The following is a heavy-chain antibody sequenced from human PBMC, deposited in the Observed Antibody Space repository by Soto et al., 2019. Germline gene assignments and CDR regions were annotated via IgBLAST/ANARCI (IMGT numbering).Heavy chain of an antibody. CDR1: GFTFSSYS. Sequence: VGSLRLSCAASGFTFSSYSMNWVRQAPGKGLEWVSSISSSSSYIYYADSVKGRFTISRDNAKNSLYLQMNSLRAEDTAVYYCARTPPQLVGATKGYGDYWGQGTLVTVSS. CDR3: ARTPPQLVGATKGYGDY. J-gene: IGHJ4*02. CDR2: ISSSSSYI. V-gene: IGHV3-21*01. D-gene: IGHD1-26*01.